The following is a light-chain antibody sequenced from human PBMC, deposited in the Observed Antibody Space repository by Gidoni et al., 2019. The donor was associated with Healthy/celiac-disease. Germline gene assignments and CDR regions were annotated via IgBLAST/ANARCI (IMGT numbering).Light chain of an antibody. CDR1: QSVSSSY. Sequence: ELVLTQSPGTLSLSPGERATLACTASQSVSSSYLAWYQQKPGQAPRLLIYGASRRATGIPDRFSGSGSGTDFTLTISRLEPEDFAVYYCQQYGSSPQAFGGGTKVEIK. CDR2: GAS. V-gene: IGKV3-20*01. J-gene: IGKJ4*01. CDR3: QQYGSSPQA.